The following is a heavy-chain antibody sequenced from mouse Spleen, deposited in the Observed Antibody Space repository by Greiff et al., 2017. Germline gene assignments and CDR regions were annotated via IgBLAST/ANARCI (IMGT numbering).Heavy chain of an antibody. Sequence: QVQLQQPGAELVKPGASVKLSCKASGYTFTSYWMQWVKQRPGQGLEWIGEIDPSDSYTNYNQKFKGKATLTVDTSSSTAYMQLSSLTSEDSAVYYCARSGGNYDYAMDYWGQGTSVTVSS. J-gene: IGHJ4*01. D-gene: IGHD2-1*01. V-gene: IGHV1-50*01. CDR1: GYTFTSYW. CDR3: ARSGGNYDYAMDY. CDR2: IDPSDSYT.